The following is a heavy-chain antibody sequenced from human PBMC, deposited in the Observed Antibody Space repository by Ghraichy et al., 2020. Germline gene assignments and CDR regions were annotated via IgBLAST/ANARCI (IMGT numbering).Heavy chain of an antibody. CDR2: ISGSGGST. D-gene: IGHD1-26*01. Sequence: GESLNISCAASGFTFNTHAMSWLRQAPGKGLEWVSGISGSGGSTYYGDSVEGRFTISRDNSKNTLYLQMNSLRAEDTALYYCAKARVGATVNWFDPWGQGTLVTVSS. CDR1: GFTFNTHA. V-gene: IGHV3-23*01. J-gene: IGHJ5*02. CDR3: AKARVGATVNWFDP.